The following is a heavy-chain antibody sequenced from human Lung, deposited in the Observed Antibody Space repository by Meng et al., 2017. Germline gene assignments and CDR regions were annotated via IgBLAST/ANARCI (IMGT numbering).Heavy chain of an antibody. CDR3: AGRGLWVDTKSFDH. Sequence: GDQQESCRGGVNTPGASVLVSADACGSTITRYWWSWVRQAPGKGLEWMGETNHYGSTTSNAPLMEGGPSSVNESTNRFALKVSRGTSSDTAVYYCAGRGLWVDTKSFDHWGQGTLVTVSS. D-gene: IGHD5-18*01. V-gene: IGHV4-4*03. CDR2: TNHYGST. CDR1: CGSTITRYW. J-gene: IGHJ4*02.